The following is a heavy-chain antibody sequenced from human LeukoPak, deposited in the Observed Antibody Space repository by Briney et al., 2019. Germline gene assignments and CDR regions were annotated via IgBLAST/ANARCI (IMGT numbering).Heavy chain of an antibody. V-gene: IGHV4-30-2*01. CDR2: IYYSGST. Sequence: SETLSLTCTVSGGSISSGGYYWSWIRQPPGKGLEWIGYIYYSGSTYYNPSLKSRVTISVDTSKNQFSLKLSSVTAADTAVYYCARIDDSSGYYYDDAFDIWGQGTMVTVSS. CDR3: ARIDDSSGYYYDDAFDI. D-gene: IGHD3-22*01. J-gene: IGHJ3*02. CDR1: GGSISSGGYY.